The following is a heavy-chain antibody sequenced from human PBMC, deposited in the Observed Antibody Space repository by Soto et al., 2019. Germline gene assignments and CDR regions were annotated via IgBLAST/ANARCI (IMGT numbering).Heavy chain of an antibody. CDR3: AKDQYNDGSGAIDY. V-gene: IGHV3-23*01. J-gene: IGHJ4*02. D-gene: IGHD3-22*01. Sequence: EVQLLESGGGLVQPGGSLRLSCAASGFTFSSYAMSWVRQAPGKGLEWVSYISGNGGSTYYADLVKGRFTISRDNSKNSLYLQMNSLRDEGTAVYYCAKDQYNDGSGAIDYWGQGTLVTVSS. CDR2: ISGNGGST. CDR1: GFTFSSYA.